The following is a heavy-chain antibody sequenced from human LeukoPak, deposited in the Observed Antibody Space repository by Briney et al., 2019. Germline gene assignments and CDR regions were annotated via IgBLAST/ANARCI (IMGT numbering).Heavy chain of an antibody. CDR3: ARAHYDFWSGYYLDY. Sequence: ASVKVSCKASGYTFTGYYMHWVRQAPGQGLEWMGWINPNSGGTNYAQKFQGRVTMTRDTSISTAYMELSRLRSDDTAVYYCARAHYDFWSGYYLDYWGPGTLVTVSS. J-gene: IGHJ4*02. D-gene: IGHD3-3*01. CDR1: GYTFTGYY. CDR2: INPNSGGT. V-gene: IGHV1-2*02.